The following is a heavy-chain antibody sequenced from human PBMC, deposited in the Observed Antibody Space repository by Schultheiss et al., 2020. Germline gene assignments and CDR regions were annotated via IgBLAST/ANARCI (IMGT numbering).Heavy chain of an antibody. CDR2: IYYSGST. CDR3: ARWGGNFEDYFDY. Sequence: SETLSLTCTVSGGSISSSSYYWSWIRQPPGKGLEWIGYIYYSGSTYYNPSLKSRVTISVDTSKNQFSLKLSSVTAADTAVYYCARWGGNFEDYFDYWGQGTLVTVSS. CDR1: GGSISSSSYY. D-gene: IGHD3-16*01. V-gene: IGHV4-30-4*08. J-gene: IGHJ4*02.